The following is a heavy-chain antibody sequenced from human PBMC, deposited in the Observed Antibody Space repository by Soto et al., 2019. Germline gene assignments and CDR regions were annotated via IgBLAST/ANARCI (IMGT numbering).Heavy chain of an antibody. D-gene: IGHD6-13*01. V-gene: IGHV1-18*04. CDR3: ARDAVASSWYRDNWFDP. Sequence: GASVKVSCKASGYTFTSYGISWVRQAPGQGLEWMGWISAYNGNTNYAQKLQGRVTMTTDTSTSTAYMELRSLRSDDTAVYYCARDAVASSWYRDNWFDPWGQGTLVTVSS. CDR1: GYTFTSYG. J-gene: IGHJ5*02. CDR2: ISAYNGNT.